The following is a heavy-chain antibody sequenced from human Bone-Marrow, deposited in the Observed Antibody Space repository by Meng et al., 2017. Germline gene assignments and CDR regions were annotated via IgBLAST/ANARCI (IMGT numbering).Heavy chain of an antibody. D-gene: IGHD6-13*01. CDR2: MNPNSGNT. V-gene: IGHV1-8*03. CDR3: ARGGIAAAAIDY. J-gene: IGHJ4*02. Sequence: ASVKVSCKASGYTFTSYDINWVRQATGQGLEWMGWMNPNSGNTGDAQKFQGRVTITRNTSISTAYMELSSLRSEDTAVYYCARGGIAAAAIDYWGQGTLVTVSS. CDR1: GYTFTSYD.